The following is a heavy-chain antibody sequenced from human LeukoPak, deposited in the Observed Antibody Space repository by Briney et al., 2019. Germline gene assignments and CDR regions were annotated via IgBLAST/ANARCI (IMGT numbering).Heavy chain of an antibody. CDR1: GGSFSGYY. D-gene: IGHD6-13*01. CDR3: ARGLRYSSSWYGRPFDY. V-gene: IGHV4-34*01. Sequence: SETLSLTCAVYGGSFSGYYWSWIRQPPGKGLEWIGEINHSGSTNYNPSLKSRVTISVDTSKNQFSLKLSSVAAADTAVYYCARGLRYSSSWYGRPFDYWGQGTLVTVSS. J-gene: IGHJ4*02. CDR2: INHSGST.